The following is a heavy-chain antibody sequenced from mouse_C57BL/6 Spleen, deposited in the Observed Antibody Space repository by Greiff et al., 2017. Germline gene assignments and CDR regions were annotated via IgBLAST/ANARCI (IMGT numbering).Heavy chain of an antibody. CDR2: INPNNGGT. V-gene: IGHV1-18*01. D-gene: IGHD2-3*01. Sequence: VQLQQSGPELVKPGASVKIPCKASGYTFTDYNMDWVKQSHGKSLEWIGDINPNNGGTIYNQKFKGKATLTVDKSSSTAYMELRSLTSEDTAVYYCARWDDGYFAWFAYWGQGTLVTVSA. J-gene: IGHJ3*01. CDR1: GYTFTDYN. CDR3: ARWDDGYFAWFAY.